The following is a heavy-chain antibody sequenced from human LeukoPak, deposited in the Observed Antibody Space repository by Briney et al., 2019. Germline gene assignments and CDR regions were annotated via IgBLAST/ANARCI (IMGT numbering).Heavy chain of an antibody. CDR2: ISSSSSTI. Sequence: PGGSLRLSCAASGFTFSSYSMNWVRQAPGKGLEWVSYISSSSSTIYYADSVKGRFTISRDNAKNSLYLQMNSLRDEDTAVYYCARGDDCGGDCHPNWFDPWGQGTLVTVSS. V-gene: IGHV3-48*02. CDR3: ARGDDCGGDCHPNWFDP. J-gene: IGHJ5*02. D-gene: IGHD2-21*01. CDR1: GFTFSSYS.